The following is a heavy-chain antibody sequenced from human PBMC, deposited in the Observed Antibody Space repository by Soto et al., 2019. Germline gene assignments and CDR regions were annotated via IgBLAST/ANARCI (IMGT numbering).Heavy chain of an antibody. CDR1: GYTFTSYY. CDR3: ARAGDSYGYLGLDY. D-gene: IGHD5-18*01. CDR2: INPSGGST. Sequence: GXSVKVSWKASGYTFTSYYMHLVRHSPGQGLEWMGIINPSGGSTSYAQKFQGRVTMTRDTSTSTVYMELSSLRYEDTAVYYCARAGDSYGYLGLDYWGQGTLVTVSS. J-gene: IGHJ4*02. V-gene: IGHV1-46*01.